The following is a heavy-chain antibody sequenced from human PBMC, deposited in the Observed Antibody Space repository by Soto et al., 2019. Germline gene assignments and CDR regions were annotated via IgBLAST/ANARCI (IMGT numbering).Heavy chain of an antibody. Sequence: SEINSHTSTVSGGTIVGFYWSWILQPPGKGLEWIGHIYASGTTNYNPSLKSRVTISVDTSKKQFSLKLRSVTAADTAVYYCVRDGTKTLRDWFDPWGQRTLVTVSS. J-gene: IGHJ5*02. V-gene: IGHV4-59*12. CDR1: GGTIVGFY. D-gene: IGHD1-1*01. CDR3: VRDGTKTLRDWFDP. CDR2: IYASGTT.